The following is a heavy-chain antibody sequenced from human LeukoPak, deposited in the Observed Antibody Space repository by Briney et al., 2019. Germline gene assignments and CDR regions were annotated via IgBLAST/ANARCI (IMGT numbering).Heavy chain of an antibody. D-gene: IGHD5-18*01. CDR2: INPNSGDT. CDR3: ARDRVDTASEWFDP. V-gene: IGHV1-2*02. CDR1: GYTFTGYY. Sequence: ASVKVSCKASGYTFTGYYMHWVRQAPGQGLEWMGWINPNSGDTNYAQKFQGRVTMTRDTSISTAYMELSRLRSDDTAVYYCARDRVDTASEWFDPWGQGTLVTVSS. J-gene: IGHJ5*02.